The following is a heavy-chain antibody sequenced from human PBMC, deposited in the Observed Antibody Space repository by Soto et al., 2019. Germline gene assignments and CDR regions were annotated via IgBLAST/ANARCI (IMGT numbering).Heavy chain of an antibody. J-gene: IGHJ5*02. CDR2: IDGSGGIT. Sequence: QLLQSGGGLVQPGGSLTLSCAASGFTFGTTDMSWVRQAPGEGLEWVSTIDGSGGITYYADSVKGRFTISRDKSRNTVYLQMNSLRGDDPALYYCVKNSGWFNTWGQGALVTVSS. V-gene: IGHV3-23*01. CDR3: VKNSGWFNT. CDR1: GFTFGTTD. D-gene: IGHD3-10*01.